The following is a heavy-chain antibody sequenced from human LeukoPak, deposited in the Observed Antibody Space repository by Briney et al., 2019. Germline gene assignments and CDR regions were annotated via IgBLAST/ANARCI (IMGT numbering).Heavy chain of an antibody. Sequence: GGSLRLSCAASGFTFSGYCMNWVRQAPGKGLEWVSYISYSGGTIYYAASVKGRFSISRDNAKNSLYLQMNSLRAEDTAVYYCPIDCPTYYYDSFDVWGKGTTVTVSS. CDR2: ISYSGGTI. V-gene: IGHV3-48*04. CDR3: PIDCPTYYYDSFDV. J-gene: IGHJ6*03. CDR1: GFTFSGYC.